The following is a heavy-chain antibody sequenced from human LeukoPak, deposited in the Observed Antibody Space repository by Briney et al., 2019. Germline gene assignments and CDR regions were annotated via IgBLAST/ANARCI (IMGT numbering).Heavy chain of an antibody. D-gene: IGHD6-19*01. J-gene: IGHJ5*02. CDR2: ISAYNGNT. CDR1: GYTFNTYG. V-gene: IGHV1-18*04. CDR3: ARDGRQWVPLNWFDP. Sequence: GASVKVSCKASGYTFNTYGINWVRQAPGQGLEWMGWISAYNGNTNYAQNFQGRITLTTDTFTSTAYMELTSLRFDDTAVYYCARDGRQWVPLNWFDPWGQGTLVIVSS.